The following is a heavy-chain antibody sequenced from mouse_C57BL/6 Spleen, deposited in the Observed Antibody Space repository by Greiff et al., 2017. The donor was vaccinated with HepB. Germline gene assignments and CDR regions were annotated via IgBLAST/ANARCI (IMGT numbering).Heavy chain of an antibody. Sequence: LEESGAELVRPGTSVKMSCKASGYTFTNYWIGWAKQRPGHGLEWIGDIYPGGGYTNYNEKFKGKATLTANKSSSTAYMQFSSLTSEDSAIYYCARGYCSSSNWYFDVWGTGTTVTVSS. CDR2: IYPGGGYT. CDR3: ARGYCSSSNWYFDV. J-gene: IGHJ1*03. D-gene: IGHD1-1*01. V-gene: IGHV1-63*01. CDR1: GYTFTNYW.